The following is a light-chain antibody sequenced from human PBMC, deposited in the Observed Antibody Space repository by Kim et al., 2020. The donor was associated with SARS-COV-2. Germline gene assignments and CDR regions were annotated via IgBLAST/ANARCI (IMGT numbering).Light chain of an antibody. CDR3: QSYDSSLSAHYV. CDR2: TNS. CDR1: SSNIGAGFD. V-gene: IGLV1-40*01. Sequence: QSVLTQPPSVSGAPGQRVTISCTGSSSNIGAGFDVHWYQQLPGTAPKLLIYTNSKRPSGVPDRFSGSKSGTSASLAITGLQAEDEAEYYCQSYDSSLSAHYVFGTGTKVTVL. J-gene: IGLJ1*01.